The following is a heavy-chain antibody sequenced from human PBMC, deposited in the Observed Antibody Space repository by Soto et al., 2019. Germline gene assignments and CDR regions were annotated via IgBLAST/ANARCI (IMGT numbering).Heavy chain of an antibody. V-gene: IGHV1-3*01. CDR2: INAGNGNT. J-gene: IGHJ4*02. CDR1: GYTFTSYA. CDR3: ATPQYYDGCLDS. D-gene: IGHD3-22*01. Sequence: ASVKVSCKASGYTFTSYAMHWVRQAPGQRLEWMGWINAGNGNTKYSQKFQGRVTLTRDTSASTAYMELNSLISEDTAVYYCATPQYYDGCLDSWGQGTLVTVSS.